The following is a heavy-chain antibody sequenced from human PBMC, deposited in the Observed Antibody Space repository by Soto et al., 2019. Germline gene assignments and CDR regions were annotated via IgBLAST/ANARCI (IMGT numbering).Heavy chain of an antibody. CDR2: ISYDGSNK. J-gene: IGHJ4*02. Sequence: QVQLVESGGGVVQPGTSLILSCAGSGFTFSSYGMDWVRQAPGKGLEWVAVISYDGSNKYYADSVKGRFTISRDNSKNTLYLQMSSLRADDTAVYYCAKDRMGAGVRGYFDYWGQGTLVTVSS. V-gene: IGHV3-30*18. CDR3: AKDRMGAGVRGYFDY. CDR1: GFTFSSYG. D-gene: IGHD3-10*01.